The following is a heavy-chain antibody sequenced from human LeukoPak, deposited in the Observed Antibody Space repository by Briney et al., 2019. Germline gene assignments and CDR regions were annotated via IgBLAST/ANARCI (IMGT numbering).Heavy chain of an antibody. CDR3: ARGSGWYPH. D-gene: IGHD6-19*01. J-gene: IGHJ1*01. V-gene: IGHV4-59*02. CDR2: ISYSGDT. Sequence: SETLSLTCSVSGGSVGSNYWSWVRQPPGKGLEWIGYISYSGDTKYNPSLKSRLSMSVDTFKNQCSLMLTSVTAADTAVYYCARGSGWYPHWGQGTLVTVSS. CDR1: GGSVGSNY.